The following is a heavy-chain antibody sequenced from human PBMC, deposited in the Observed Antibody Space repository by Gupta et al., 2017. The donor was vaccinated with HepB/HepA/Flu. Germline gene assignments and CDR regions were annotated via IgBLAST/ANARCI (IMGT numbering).Heavy chain of an antibody. CDR3: TKDLITIFGVPNDAFDI. V-gene: IGHV3-23*01. CDR1: GFTFSSYA. D-gene: IGHD3-3*01. J-gene: IGHJ3*02. CDR2: ISGSGGST. Sequence: EVQLLESGGGLVQPGGSLRLSCAAAGFTFSSYAMCWVRQAPGTGLEWVSAISGSGGSTYYADSVKGRFTISRDNSKNTLYLQMNSLRAEDTAVYYCTKDLITIFGVPNDAFDIWGQGTMVTVSS.